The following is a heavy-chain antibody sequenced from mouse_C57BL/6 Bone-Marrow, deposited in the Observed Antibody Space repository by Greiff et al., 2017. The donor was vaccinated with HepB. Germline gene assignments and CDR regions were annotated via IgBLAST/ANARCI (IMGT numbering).Heavy chain of an antibody. D-gene: IGHD1-1*01. CDR1: GFNIKDDY. V-gene: IGHV14-4*01. J-gene: IGHJ3*01. CDR3: TTEGVVATGAY. Sequence: EVKLQESGAELVRPGASVKLSCTASGFNIKDDYMHWVKQRPEQGLEWIGWIDPENGDTEYASKFQGKATITADTSSNTAYLQLSSLTSEDTAVYYCTTEGVVATGAYWGQGTLVTVSA. CDR2: IDPENGDT.